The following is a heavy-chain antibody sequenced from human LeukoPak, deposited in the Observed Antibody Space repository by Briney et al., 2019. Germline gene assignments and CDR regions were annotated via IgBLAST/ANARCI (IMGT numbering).Heavy chain of an antibody. D-gene: IGHD6-13*01. J-gene: IGHJ4*02. CDR1: GFTFDDYA. CDR3: AKDGGPSSSWWTTEYYFDY. CDR2: ISWNSGSI. Sequence: PGGSLRLSCAASGFTFDDYAMHWVRQAPGKGLERVSGISWNSGSIGYADSVKGRFTISRDNAKNSLYLQMNSLRAEDMALYYCAKDGGPSSSWWTTEYYFDYWGQGTLVTVSS. V-gene: IGHV3-9*03.